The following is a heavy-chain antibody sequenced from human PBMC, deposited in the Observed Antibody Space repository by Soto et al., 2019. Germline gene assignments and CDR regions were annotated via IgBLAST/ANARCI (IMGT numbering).Heavy chain of an antibody. CDR1: GGSISNGGYY. CDR3: ARDSLSQQPNHRWGGGYMDV. J-gene: IGHJ6*03. D-gene: IGHD3-16*01. V-gene: IGHV4-31*11. CDR2: IYFSGST. Sequence: QLQLQESGPGLVKPAQTLSLTCAVSGGSISNGGYYWSWIRQHPGKGLEWIGSIYFSGSTYYNPSRKSRVTISDATPKNQFSLKLSSVTAADTAVYYCARDSLSQQPNHRWGGGYMDVWGKGTTVTVSS.